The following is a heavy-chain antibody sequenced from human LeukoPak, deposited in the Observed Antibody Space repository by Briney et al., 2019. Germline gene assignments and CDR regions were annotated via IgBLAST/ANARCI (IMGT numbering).Heavy chain of an antibody. CDR3: ARDLMGMTTVTTNGMDV. Sequence: ASVKVSCKASGYTFTSYGISWVRQAPGQGLEWMGWISAYNGNTNYAQKFQGRVTITADKSTSTAYMELSSLRSEDTAVYYCARDLMGMTTVTTNGMDVWGQGTTVTVSS. D-gene: IGHD4-11*01. CDR1: GYTFTSYG. CDR2: ISAYNGNT. J-gene: IGHJ6*02. V-gene: IGHV1-18*01.